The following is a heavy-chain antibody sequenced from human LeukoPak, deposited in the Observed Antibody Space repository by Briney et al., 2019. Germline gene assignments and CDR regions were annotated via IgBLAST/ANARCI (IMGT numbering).Heavy chain of an antibody. D-gene: IGHD3-22*01. V-gene: IGHV3-23*01. CDR1: AFTFSNYV. CDR3: AIAGPGTMTFDAFDI. J-gene: IGHJ3*02. CDR2: ISASGERT. Sequence: GGSLRLSCPASAFTFSNYVMSWVRQAPGKGLEWVSTISASGERTYHADSVRGRFTISRDNSKNTLHLQMNSLRADDTAVYYCAIAGPGTMTFDAFDIWGQGTVVTVSS.